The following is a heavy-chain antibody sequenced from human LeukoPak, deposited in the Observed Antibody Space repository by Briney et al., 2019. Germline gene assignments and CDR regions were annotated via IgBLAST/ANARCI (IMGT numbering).Heavy chain of an antibody. D-gene: IGHD6-6*01. J-gene: IGHJ4*02. CDR3: ARYISSGLDY. V-gene: IGHV4-59*08. CDR1: GGSISGYY. Sequence: SETLSLTCTVSGGSISGYYWSWIRQPPGKGLEWIGHIYYTGSTSYNPSLKSRVTISVDTSKNQFSLKPSYVNAADTAVYYCARYISSGLDYWGQGTLVTVSS. CDR2: IYYTGST.